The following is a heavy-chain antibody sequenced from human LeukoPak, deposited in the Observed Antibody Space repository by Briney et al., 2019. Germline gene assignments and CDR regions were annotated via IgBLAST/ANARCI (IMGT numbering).Heavy chain of an antibody. CDR2: ISGSGGST. D-gene: IGHD4-11*01. CDR3: AKVDLDYTNYVGPFYY. V-gene: IGHV3-23*01. J-gene: IGHJ4*02. Sequence: GGSLRLSCAASGFTFSSCAMNWGCLAPPQGQELVSAISGSGGSTYYADSVNGRLTISIVNSKNTLYLQMNSLRAEDTAVHYCAKVDLDYTNYVGPFYYWGQGTLVTVSS. CDR1: GFTFSSCA.